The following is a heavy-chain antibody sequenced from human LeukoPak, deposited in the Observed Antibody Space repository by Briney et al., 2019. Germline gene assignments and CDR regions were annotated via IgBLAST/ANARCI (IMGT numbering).Heavy chain of an antibody. CDR3: ARGHCSGGSCFYYYYYYGMDV. D-gene: IGHD2-15*01. CDR2: MNPNSGNT. Sequence: GASVKVSCKASGYTFTSYDINWVRQATGQGVEWMGWMNPNSGNTGYAQKFQGRVTMTRNTSISTAYMELSSLRSEDTAVYYCARGHCSGGSCFYYYYYYGMDVWGQGTTVTVSS. CDR1: GYTFTSYD. J-gene: IGHJ6*02. V-gene: IGHV1-8*01.